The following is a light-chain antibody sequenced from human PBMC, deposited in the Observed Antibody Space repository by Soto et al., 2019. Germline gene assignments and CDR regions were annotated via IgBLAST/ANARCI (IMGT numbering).Light chain of an antibody. CDR3: QQYYNYCT. CDR2: KAS. CDR1: QTISDW. J-gene: IGKJ1*01. V-gene: IGKV1-5*03. Sequence: DIQMTQSPSTLSASVGDRVTITCRASQTISDWLAWYQHKPGKAPKLLIYKASTLESGVPSRFSGSGSGTEFTLTISSLQSDDFASYYCQQYYNYCTFGQGTKVEIK.